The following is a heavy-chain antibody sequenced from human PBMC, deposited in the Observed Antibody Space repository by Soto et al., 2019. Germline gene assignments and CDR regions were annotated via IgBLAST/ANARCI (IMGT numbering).Heavy chain of an antibody. V-gene: IGHV3-15*07. CDR2: IKSKTDGGTT. J-gene: IGHJ6*02. Sequence: GGSLRLSCAASGFTFSNAWMNWVRQAPGKGLEWVGRIKSKTDGGTTDYAAPVKGRFTISRDDSKNTLYLQMNSLKTEDTAVYYCTTFSDYDFWSGYRPYYYYGMDVWGQGTTVTVSS. CDR1: GFTFSNAW. CDR3: TTFSDYDFWSGYRPYYYYGMDV. D-gene: IGHD3-3*01.